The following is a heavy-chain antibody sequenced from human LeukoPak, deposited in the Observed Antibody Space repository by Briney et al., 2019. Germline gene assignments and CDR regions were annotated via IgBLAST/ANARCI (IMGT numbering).Heavy chain of an antibody. V-gene: IGHV3-9*01. CDR1: GFTFDDYA. J-gene: IGHJ3*02. CDR3: AKDMTVVAQNAFDI. Sequence: PGRSLRLSCAASGFTFDDYAMHWVRQAPGKGLEWVSGISWNSGSIGYADSVKGRFTISRDNAKNSLYLQMNSLRAEDTALYYCAKDMTVVAQNAFDIWGQGTMVTVSS. CDR2: ISWNSGSI. D-gene: IGHD2-15*01.